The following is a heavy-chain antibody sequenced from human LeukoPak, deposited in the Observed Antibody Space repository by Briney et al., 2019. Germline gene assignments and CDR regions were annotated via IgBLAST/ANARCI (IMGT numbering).Heavy chain of an antibody. D-gene: IGHD3-3*01. J-gene: IGHJ3*02. CDR1: EFTFSDAW. CDR2: VKSKTDGGTT. Sequence: GGSLRLSCAASEFTFSDAWMTWVRQAPGKGLEWVGRVKSKTDGGTTDYAAPVKGRFTISRDDSKNTLYLQMNSLKTEDTAVYYCATGTIFGVLKRAFDIWGQGTLATVSS. V-gene: IGHV3-15*01. CDR3: ATGTIFGVLKRAFDI.